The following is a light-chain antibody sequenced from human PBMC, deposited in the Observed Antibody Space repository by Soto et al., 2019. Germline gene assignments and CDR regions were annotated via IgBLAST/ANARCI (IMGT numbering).Light chain of an antibody. Sequence: SYELTQPPSGSGAPGETARLSCGGNNIGSKGVHWYQQKPGQAPVLVIDSDTDLPPVIPERVSGSTSANMATLSISRVEAGDEADYYCQVGDSGSGPGLFGGGTKLTVL. CDR1: NIGSKG. CDR3: QVGDSGSGPGL. V-gene: IGLV3-21*01. J-gene: IGLJ2*01. CDR2: SDT.